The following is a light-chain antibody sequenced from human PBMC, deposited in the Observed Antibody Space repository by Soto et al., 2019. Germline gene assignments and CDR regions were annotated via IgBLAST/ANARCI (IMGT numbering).Light chain of an antibody. Sequence: EIVLTQSPATLSLSPGERATLSCRASLSVSSYLAWYQQKPVQSPRLLIYDASNSATGIPARFSGSGSGTDFTLTFSSLEPEDFAVYYCQQRINWLTFGGGTKVDIK. CDR1: LSVSSY. CDR3: QQRINWLT. V-gene: IGKV3-11*01. CDR2: DAS. J-gene: IGKJ4*01.